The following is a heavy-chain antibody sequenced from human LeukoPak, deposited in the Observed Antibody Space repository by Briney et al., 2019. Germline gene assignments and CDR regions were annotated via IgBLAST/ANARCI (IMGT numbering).Heavy chain of an antibody. V-gene: IGHV4-38-2*02. CDR2: IYHSGST. CDR1: GYSISSGYY. D-gene: IGHD1-26*01. CDR3: ASPRVGATRFDY. J-gene: IGHJ4*02. Sequence: SETLSLTCTVSGYSISSGYYWGWIRQPPGKGLEWIGSIYHSGSTYYNPSLKSRVTISVDTSKNQFSLKPSSVTAADTAVYYCASPRVGATRFDYWGQGTLVTVSS.